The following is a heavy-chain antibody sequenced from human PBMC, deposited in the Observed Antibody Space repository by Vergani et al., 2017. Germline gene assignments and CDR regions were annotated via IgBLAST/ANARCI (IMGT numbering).Heavy chain of an antibody. Sequence: VQLVESGGGVVQPGRSLRLSCAASGFTFSSYGMHWVRQAPGKGLEWVSAISGSGGSTYYADSVKGRFTISRDNSKNTLYLQMNSLRAEDTAVYYCAKGVGAVGVYYYYYGMDVWGQGTTVTVSS. J-gene: IGHJ6*02. D-gene: IGHD2-15*01. CDR2: ISGSGGST. CDR3: AKGVGAVGVYYYYYGMDV. V-gene: IGHV3-23*04. CDR1: GFTFSSYG.